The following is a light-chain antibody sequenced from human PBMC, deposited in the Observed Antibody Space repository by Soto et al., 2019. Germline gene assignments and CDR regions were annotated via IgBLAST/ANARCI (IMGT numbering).Light chain of an antibody. V-gene: IGLV2-11*01. Sequence: QSALTQPRSVSGSPGQSVTISCTGTSSDVGRYNYVSWYRQHPGKAPELMIYDVTKRPSGVPDRFSGSKSGNTASLTISGLQAEDEADYYCCSYEPTYIYVFGIGTQLTVL. CDR1: SSDVGRYNY. J-gene: IGLJ1*01. CDR2: DVT. CDR3: CSYEPTYIYV.